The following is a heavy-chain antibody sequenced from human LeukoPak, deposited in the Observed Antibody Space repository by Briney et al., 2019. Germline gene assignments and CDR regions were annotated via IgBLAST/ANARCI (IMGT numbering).Heavy chain of an antibody. D-gene: IGHD3-16*01. Sequence: SETLSLSCIVSDGSIRSKNFYWAWIRQPLGKGLEWIGSIYYSGSAHYHRSLRGRVTMSLDTSKNQFSLRLTSVTAADTAVYYCARDQGAFDYWGQGTLVTVSS. CDR2: IYYSGSA. V-gene: IGHV4-39*07. CDR3: ARDQGAFDY. J-gene: IGHJ4*02. CDR1: DGSIRSKNFY.